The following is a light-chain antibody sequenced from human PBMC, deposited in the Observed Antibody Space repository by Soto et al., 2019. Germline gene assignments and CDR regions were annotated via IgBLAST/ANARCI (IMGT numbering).Light chain of an antibody. V-gene: IGKV4-1*01. J-gene: IGKJ1*01. CDR1: QSVLYSPNNKNY. CDR3: QQYYTSWWS. CDR2: WAS. Sequence: DIVMTQSPDSLAVSLGERATINCKSSQSVLYSPNNKNYVAWYQQKPGQPPKLLINWASTRESGVPDRFSGSGSGTDFTLTISSLQAEDVAVYYCQQYYTSWWSFGQGTKVEIK.